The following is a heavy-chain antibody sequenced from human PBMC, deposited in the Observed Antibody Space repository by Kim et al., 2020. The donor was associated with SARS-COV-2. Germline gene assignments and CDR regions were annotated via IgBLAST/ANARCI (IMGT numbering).Heavy chain of an antibody. V-gene: IGHV7-4-1*02. Sequence: ASVKVSCKASGYTFTSYAMNWVRQAPGQGLEWMGWINTNTGNPTYAQGFTGRFVFSLDTSVSTAYLQISSLKAEDTAVYYCARVFPVPAAIVHWFDPWGQGTLVTVSS. CDR2: INTNTGNP. CDR1: GYTFTSYA. CDR3: ARVFPVPAAIVHWFDP. J-gene: IGHJ5*02. D-gene: IGHD2-2*01.